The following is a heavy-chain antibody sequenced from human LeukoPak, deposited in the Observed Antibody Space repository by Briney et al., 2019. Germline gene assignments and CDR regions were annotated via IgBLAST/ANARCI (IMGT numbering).Heavy chain of an antibody. CDR2: IYYSGST. J-gene: IGHJ4*02. V-gene: IGHV4-59*12. Sequence: PSETLSLTCTVSGGSISSYYWSWIRQPPGKGLEWIGYIYYSGSTNYNPSLKSRVTISVDTSKNQFSLKLSSVTAADTAVYYCATGDSGYDSPFDYWGQGTLVTVSS. CDR1: GGSISSYY. CDR3: ATGDSGYDSPFDY. D-gene: IGHD5-12*01.